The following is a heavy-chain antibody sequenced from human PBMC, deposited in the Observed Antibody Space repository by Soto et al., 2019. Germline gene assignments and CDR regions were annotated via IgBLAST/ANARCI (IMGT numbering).Heavy chain of an antibody. CDR3: ARGDESGGSWYGAFDI. V-gene: IGHV1-2*04. CDR2: INPNSGGT. J-gene: IGHJ3*02. D-gene: IGHD2-15*01. CDR1: GYTFTGYY. Sequence: ASVKVSCKASGYTFTGYYMHWVRQAPGQGLEWMGWINPNSGGTNYAQKFQGWVTMTRETSISTAYMELSRLRSDDTAVYYCARGDESGGSWYGAFDIWGQGTMVTVSS.